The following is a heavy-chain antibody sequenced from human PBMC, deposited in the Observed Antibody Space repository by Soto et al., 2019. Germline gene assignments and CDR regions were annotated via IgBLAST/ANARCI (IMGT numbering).Heavy chain of an antibody. J-gene: IGHJ3*02. D-gene: IGHD6-13*01. Sequence: APVKVSCKASGGTFSSYAISWVRQAPGQGLEWMGGIIPIFGTANYAQKFQGRVTITADESTSTAYMQWNSLKASDTAMYYCARGSSWYLGASDIWGQGTMVTVSS. CDR3: ARGSSWYLGASDI. CDR2: IIPIFGTA. CDR1: GGTFSSYA. V-gene: IGHV1-69*13.